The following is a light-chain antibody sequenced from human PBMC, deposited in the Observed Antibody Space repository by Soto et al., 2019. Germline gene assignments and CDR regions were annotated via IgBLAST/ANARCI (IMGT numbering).Light chain of an antibody. Sequence: DIQMTQSPSTLSAFVGDGVTITCRASQTIISWLAWYQQKPGKAPKLLIYRASSFETGVPSRFSGSGSGTEFTLTISSLQPDDVATYYCQQYNSYPFTFGPGTKVAIK. CDR2: RAS. J-gene: IGKJ3*01. CDR1: QTIISW. V-gene: IGKV1-5*03. CDR3: QQYNSYPFT.